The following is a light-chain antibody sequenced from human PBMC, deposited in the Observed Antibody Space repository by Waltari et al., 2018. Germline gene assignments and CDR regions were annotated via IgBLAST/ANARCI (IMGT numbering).Light chain of an antibody. V-gene: IGKV1-39*01. CDR1: QSSSGD. CDR2: GAS. CDR3: LQGYNSPWG. J-gene: IGKJ1*01. Sequence: IKMTHSPASLSASIADRVTMNCRASQSSSGDLNWYHQKQGKATKVLIYGASTLKSGVPSRFSGSGSGTDFTFTISSLQLEDSATYYCLQGYNSPWGFGQGTKVEIK.